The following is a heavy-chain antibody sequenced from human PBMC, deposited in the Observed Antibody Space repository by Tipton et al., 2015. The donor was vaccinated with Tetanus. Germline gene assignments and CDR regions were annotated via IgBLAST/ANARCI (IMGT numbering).Heavy chain of an antibody. CDR1: GGSVSGSSHY. J-gene: IGHJ4*02. D-gene: IGHD3-3*01. CDR2: IYHSGAT. CDR3: ARIHNFLSGHFDC. Sequence: LRLSCTVSGGSVSGSSHYWSWIRQPPGKPLEWVGYIYHSGATNYNPSLKSRLTISFGTSKNQFSLSLESVTAADTAAYYCARIHNFLSGHFDCWGQGTLVTVSS. V-gene: IGHV4-61*01.